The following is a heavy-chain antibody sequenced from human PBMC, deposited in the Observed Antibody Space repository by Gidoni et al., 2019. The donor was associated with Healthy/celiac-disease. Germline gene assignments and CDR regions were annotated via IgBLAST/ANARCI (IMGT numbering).Heavy chain of an antibody. CDR3: ASPPFFD. Sequence: QLQLQESGPGLVKPSETLSLTCTVSGGSISSSSYYWGWIRQPPGKGLEWIGCLYYSGITYYNPSLKSRVTISVDTSKNQFSLKLSSVTAADTAVYYCASPPFFDWGQGTLVTVSS. D-gene: IGHD3-3*01. CDR2: LYYSGIT. V-gene: IGHV4-39*01. J-gene: IGHJ4*02. CDR1: GGSISSSSYY.